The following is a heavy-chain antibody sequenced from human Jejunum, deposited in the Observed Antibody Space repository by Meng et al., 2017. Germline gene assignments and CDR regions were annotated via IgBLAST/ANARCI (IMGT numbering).Heavy chain of an antibody. V-gene: IGHV4-39*07. CDR3: ARGPWDSSGWPEYFQH. CDR1: CASISISSGY. Sequence: RHRRASGPRLVELSDPLSLTFSVPCASISISSGYCGWIRQPPWKGLEWIGSIYYSENTYYHPSLKSRVTISVDTSKNQFSLKLSSVTAADTAVYYCARGPWDSSGWPEYFQHWGQGTLVTVSS. D-gene: IGHD6-19*01. CDR2: IYYSENT. J-gene: IGHJ1*01.